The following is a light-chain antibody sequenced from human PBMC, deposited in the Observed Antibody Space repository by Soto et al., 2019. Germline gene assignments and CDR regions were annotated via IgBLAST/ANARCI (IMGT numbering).Light chain of an antibody. J-gene: IGLJ3*02. CDR1: SSNIGAGYD. CDR2: GNS. V-gene: IGLV1-40*01. CDR3: QSYDISLIGWV. Sequence: QSVLTQPPSVSGAPGQRVTISCTGSSSNIGAGYDVHWYQQLPGTAPKLLIYGNSNRPSGVPDRFSGSKSGTSASLAITGLQAEDEADYYCQSYDISLIGWVFGGGTNLTVL.